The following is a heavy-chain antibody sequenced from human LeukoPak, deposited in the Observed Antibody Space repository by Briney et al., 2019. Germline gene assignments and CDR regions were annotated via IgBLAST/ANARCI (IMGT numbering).Heavy chain of an antibody. V-gene: IGHV3-21*01. D-gene: IGHD1-26*01. CDR3: ARDEVGATKGSADAFDI. CDR2: ISSSSSYI. J-gene: IGHJ3*02. Sequence: PGGSLRLSCAASGFTFSSYSMNWVRQAPGKGLEWVSSISSSSSYIYYADSVKGRFTISRDNAKNSLYLQMNSLRAEDTAVYYCARDEVGATKGSADAFDIWGQGTMVTVSS. CDR1: GFTFSSYS.